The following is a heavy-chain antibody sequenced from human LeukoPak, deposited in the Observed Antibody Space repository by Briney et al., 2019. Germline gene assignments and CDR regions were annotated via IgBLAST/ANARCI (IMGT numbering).Heavy chain of an antibody. CDR2: IYYSGST. V-gene: IGHV4-59*01. J-gene: IGHJ4*02. CDR3: ASLAVAGGYLDY. D-gene: IGHD6-19*01. CDR1: GGSISSYY. Sequence: PSETLSLTCTVSGGSISSYYWSWIRQPPGKGLEWIGYIYYSGSTNYNPSLKSRLTISVDTSKNQFSLKLSSVTAADTAVYYCASLAVAGGYLDYWGQGTLVTVSS.